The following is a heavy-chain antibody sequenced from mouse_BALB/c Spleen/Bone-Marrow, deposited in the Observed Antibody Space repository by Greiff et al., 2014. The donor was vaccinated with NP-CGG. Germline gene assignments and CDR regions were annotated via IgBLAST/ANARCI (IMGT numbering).Heavy chain of an antibody. Sequence: QVQLQQSGAELARPGASVKMSCKASGYTFTSYTMHWVKQRPGQGLEWIGYINPSSGNTNYNQKFKDKATLTADKSSSTAYMQQSSLTSESSAVYDCARGLYYYGNSSYFDYWGQGTTLTVSS. CDR2: INPSSGNT. J-gene: IGHJ2*01. D-gene: IGHD1-1*01. CDR3: ARGLYYYGNSSYFDY. CDR1: GYTFTSYT. V-gene: IGHV1-4*01.